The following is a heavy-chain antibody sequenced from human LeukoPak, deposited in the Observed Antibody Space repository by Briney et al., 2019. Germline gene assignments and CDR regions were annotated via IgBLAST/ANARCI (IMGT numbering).Heavy chain of an antibody. J-gene: IGHJ4*02. CDR2: IYPGDSET. CDR3: ARQYITGWQSFDY. D-gene: IGHD6-19*01. V-gene: IGHV5-51*01. Sequence: GESLKISCKPSGYSFTSSWIGWVRQLPGKALGWLGIIYPGDSETIYSPSFQGQVTISVDKSFSTAYLQWSSLKASDTAMYYCARQYITGWQSFDYWGQGTLVTVSS. CDR1: GYSFTSSW.